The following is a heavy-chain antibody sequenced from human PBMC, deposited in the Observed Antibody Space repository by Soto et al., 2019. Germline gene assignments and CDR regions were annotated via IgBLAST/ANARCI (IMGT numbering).Heavy chain of an antibody. J-gene: IGHJ4*02. CDR2: IKSKTDGGTT. CDR3: TTLFRWSDFRGR. V-gene: IGHV3-15*01. Sequence: EVQLVESGGGLVEPGGSLRLSCAASGFSFSNAWMNWVRQAPGKGLEWVGRIKSKTDGGTTDYAAPVKGRFTISRDDSKNTLVLQMNSLKTEDTAVYYCTTLFRWSDFRGRWGQGTLGTVSS. D-gene: IGHD1-1*01. CDR1: GFSFSNAW.